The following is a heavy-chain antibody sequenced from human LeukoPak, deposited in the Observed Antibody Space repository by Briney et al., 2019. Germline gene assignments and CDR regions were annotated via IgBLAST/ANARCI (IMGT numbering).Heavy chain of an antibody. CDR1: GYSFTSYW. D-gene: IGHD2-2*01. Sequence: ESLKISCKGSGYSFTSYWIGWVRQMPGKGLEWMGIIYPDDSNIRYSPSFQGQVTISADKSISTAYLQWSSLKASDTAMYFCARTTTSSGYNWFDPWGQGTLVTVSS. J-gene: IGHJ5*02. CDR3: ARTTTSSGYNWFDP. V-gene: IGHV5-51*01. CDR2: IYPDDSNI.